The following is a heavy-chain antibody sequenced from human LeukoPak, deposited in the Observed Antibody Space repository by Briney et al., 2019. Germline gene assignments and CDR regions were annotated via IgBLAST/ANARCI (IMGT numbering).Heavy chain of an antibody. J-gene: IGHJ6*04. D-gene: IGHD3-10*02. CDR1: GFSFDDHA. CDR3: AELGITMIGGV. V-gene: IGHV3-9*01. Sequence: GGSLRLSCAASGFSFDDHAMHWVRQAPGKGLEWVAGISWNSGNTGYADSVKGRFTISRDNAKNSLYLQMNSLRAEDTAVYYCAELGITMIGGVWGKGTTVTISS. CDR2: ISWNSGNT.